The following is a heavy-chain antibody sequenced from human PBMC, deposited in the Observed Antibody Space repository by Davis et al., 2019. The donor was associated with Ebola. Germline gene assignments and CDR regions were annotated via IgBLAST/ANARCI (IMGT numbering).Heavy chain of an antibody. V-gene: IGHV1-18*04. CDR3: ARDGPTCSGGSCYLPSSWSDP. J-gene: IGHJ5*02. CDR2: ITPHNGNT. D-gene: IGHD2-15*01. CDR1: GYPFTSSA. Sequence: AASVKVSCKTSGYPFTSSAVTWVRQAPGQGLQWMEWITPHNGNTNYAQRFRGRVTMTTDTSTSTAYMELRSLTSDDTAVYYCARDGPTCSGGSCYLPSSWSDPWGQGTLVTVSS.